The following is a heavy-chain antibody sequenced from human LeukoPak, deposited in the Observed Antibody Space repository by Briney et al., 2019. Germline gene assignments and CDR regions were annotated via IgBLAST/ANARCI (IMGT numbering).Heavy chain of an antibody. D-gene: IGHD3-16*01. CDR1: GGTFSSYA. CDR3: ATDPWAIGGAPPS. CDR2: IIPIFGTA. J-gene: IGHJ4*02. Sequence: SVKVSCKASGGTFSSYAISWVRQAPGQGLEWMGGIIPIFGTANYAQKFQGRVTITADESTSTAYMELSSLRSEDTAVYYCATDPWAIGGAPPSWGQGTLVTVSS. V-gene: IGHV1-69*13.